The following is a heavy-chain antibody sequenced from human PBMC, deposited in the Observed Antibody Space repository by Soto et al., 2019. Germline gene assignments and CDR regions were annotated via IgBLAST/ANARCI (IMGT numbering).Heavy chain of an antibody. CDR3: ARSRGQQQLVDY. CDR1: GFTVSSNY. V-gene: IGHV3-53*02. CDR2: IYSGGST. Sequence: EVQLVETGGGLIQPGGSLRLSCAASGFTVSSNYMSWVRQAPGKGLEWVSVIYSGGSTYYADSVKGRFTISRDNSKNTLYVQMNSLRAEDTAGYYCARSRGQQQLVDYWGQGTLVTVSS. D-gene: IGHD6-13*01. J-gene: IGHJ4*02.